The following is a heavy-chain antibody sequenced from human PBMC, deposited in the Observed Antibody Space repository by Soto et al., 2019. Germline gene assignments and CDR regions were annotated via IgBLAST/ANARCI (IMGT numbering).Heavy chain of an antibody. V-gene: IGHV1-18*01. D-gene: IGHD3-16*01. CDR3: ARDPYLGDHQY. Sequence: QVPLVQSGGEVKKPGASVKVSCKTSGYTFTTYGISWVRQAPGQGLEWVGWISAYSGKTHYAQKFQGKVTMTTDTYTNTAYLELRSLRSEDTAVYYCARDPYLGDHQYWGQGTLVTVSS. CDR2: ISAYSGKT. J-gene: IGHJ4*02. CDR1: GYTFTTYG.